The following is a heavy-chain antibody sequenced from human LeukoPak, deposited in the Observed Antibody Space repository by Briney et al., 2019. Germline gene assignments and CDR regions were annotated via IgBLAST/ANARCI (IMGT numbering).Heavy chain of an antibody. CDR2: IYYGGNS. D-gene: IGHD1-26*01. CDR1: GGSITSSNYF. CDR3: ARRRRYSGSFYFDY. V-gene: IGHV4-39*07. Sequence: SETLSLTCTVSGGSITSSNYFWGWIRQPPGRGLEWIGSIYYGGNSYYNPSLKSRVTISVDTSKNQFSLKLSSVTAADTAVYYCARRRRYSGSFYFDYWGQGTLVTVSS. J-gene: IGHJ4*02.